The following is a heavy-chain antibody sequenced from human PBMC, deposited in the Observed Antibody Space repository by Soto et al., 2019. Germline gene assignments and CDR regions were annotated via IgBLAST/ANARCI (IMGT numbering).Heavy chain of an antibody. Sequence: QVQLQQWGAGLLKPSETLPLTCAVYGGSFSGYYWSWIRQPPGKGLEWIGEINHSGSTNYNPSLKSRVTISVDTSKNQFSLKLSSVTAADTAVYYCARRTMVRGVSMDYWGQGTLVTVSS. CDR3: ARRTMVRGVSMDY. CDR2: INHSGST. D-gene: IGHD3-10*01. CDR1: GGSFSGYY. J-gene: IGHJ4*02. V-gene: IGHV4-34*01.